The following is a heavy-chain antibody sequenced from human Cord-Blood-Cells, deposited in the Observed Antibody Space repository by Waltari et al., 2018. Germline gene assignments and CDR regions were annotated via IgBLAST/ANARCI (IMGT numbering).Heavy chain of an antibody. Sequence: QLQLQESGPGLVKPSETLSLTCTVSVGSISSSSYYWGWIRQPPGKGLEWIGSIYYSGSTYYNPSLKSRVTISVDTSKNQFSLKLSSVTAADTAVYYCARGYSGYDYYYYYMDVWGKGTTVTVSS. CDR3: ARGYSGYDYYYYYMDV. J-gene: IGHJ6*03. D-gene: IGHD5-12*01. V-gene: IGHV4-39*01. CDR2: IYYSGST. CDR1: VGSISSSSYY.